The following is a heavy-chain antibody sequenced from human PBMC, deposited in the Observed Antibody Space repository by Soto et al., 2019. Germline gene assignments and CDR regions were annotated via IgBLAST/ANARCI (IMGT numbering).Heavy chain of an antibody. CDR2: IYWDDDK. V-gene: IGHV2-5*02. CDR3: APIPNYYQYDWFAP. Sequence: QITLKESGPTLVKPTQTLTLTCTFSGFSLTTRGVGVGWIRQPPGKALECLALIYWDDDKRYSPSLQSRLSITKSTSKHQVAMTMTNVQPLETATYYCAPIPNYYQYDWFAPWAQGTLVSVSS. D-gene: IGHD3-16*01. CDR1: GFSLTTRGVG. J-gene: IGHJ5*02.